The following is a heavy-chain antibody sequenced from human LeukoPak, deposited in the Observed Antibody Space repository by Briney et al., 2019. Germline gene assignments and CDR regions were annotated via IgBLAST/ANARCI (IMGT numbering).Heavy chain of an antibody. Sequence: ASVKVSCKASGYTFTSCGISWVRQAPGQGLEWMGWISANNGHTNYTQKLQGRVTMTTDTSTSTAYMELRSLRSDDTAVYYCARPARPSGSYGYWGQGTLVTVSS. CDR2: ISANNGHT. V-gene: IGHV1-18*01. CDR3: ARPARPSGSYGY. J-gene: IGHJ4*02. D-gene: IGHD3-16*01. CDR1: GYTFTSCG.